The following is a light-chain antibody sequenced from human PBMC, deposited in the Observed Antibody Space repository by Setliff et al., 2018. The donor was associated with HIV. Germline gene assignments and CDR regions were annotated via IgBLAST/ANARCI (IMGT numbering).Light chain of an antibody. CDR3: CSNTGSNTYV. J-gene: IGLJ1*01. CDR1: SSDVGRYNL. Sequence: SALTQPASVSGSPGQSITISCTGTSSDVGRYNLVSWYQQHTGKAPKLMIYQATKRPSGVSNRFSGSKSGNTASLTISGLQAEDEADYYCCSNTGSNTYVFGTGTKVTVL. V-gene: IGLV2-23*01. CDR2: QAT.